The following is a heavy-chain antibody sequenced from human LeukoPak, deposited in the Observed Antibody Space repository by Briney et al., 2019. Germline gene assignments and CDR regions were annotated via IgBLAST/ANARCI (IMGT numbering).Heavy chain of an antibody. Sequence: GRSLRLSCAASGFTFSSYGMHWVRQAPGKGLEWVAVIWYDGSNKYYADSVKGRFTISRDNSKNTLYLQMNSLRAEDTAVYYCARDLSFGHYYDMADGMDVWGQGTTVTVSS. CDR3: ARDLSFGHYYDMADGMDV. J-gene: IGHJ6*02. V-gene: IGHV3-33*01. D-gene: IGHD3-22*01. CDR2: IWYDGSNK. CDR1: GFTFSSYG.